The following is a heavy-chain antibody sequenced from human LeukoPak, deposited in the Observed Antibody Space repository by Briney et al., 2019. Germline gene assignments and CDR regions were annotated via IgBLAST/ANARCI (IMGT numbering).Heavy chain of an antibody. CDR1: GYSFTSYW. CDR2: IYPGGSDT. V-gene: IGHV5-51*01. D-gene: IGHD3-3*01. J-gene: IGHJ5*02. Sequence: RGESLQISCKGSGYSFTSYWIGWVRQLPGKGLEWMGIIYPGGSDTRYSPSFQGQVTISADKSISTAYLQWSSLKASDTAMYYCARIPTYYDFWSGYYTWYNWFDPWGQGTLVTVSS. CDR3: ARIPTYYDFWSGYYTWYNWFDP.